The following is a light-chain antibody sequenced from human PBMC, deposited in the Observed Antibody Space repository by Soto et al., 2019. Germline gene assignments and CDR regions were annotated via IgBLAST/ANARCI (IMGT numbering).Light chain of an antibody. Sequence: DIQMTQSPSSLSASVGDRVTITCRASQSISSYLNWYQQKPGKAPKLLIYAASRLQSGVPSRFSGSGSGTDFTLTISSLQPEDFATYYCQQSYSTPTFGQGTKVDIK. CDR3: QQSYSTPT. J-gene: IGKJ1*01. V-gene: IGKV1-39*01. CDR2: AAS. CDR1: QSISSY.